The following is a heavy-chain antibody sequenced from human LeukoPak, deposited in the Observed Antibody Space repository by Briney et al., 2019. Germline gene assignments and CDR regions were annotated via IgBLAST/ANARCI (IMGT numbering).Heavy chain of an antibody. Sequence: GGSLRLSCAASGFTFDDYAMHWGRQAPGKGLGWVSGISWNSGSIGYADSVKGRFTISRDNAKNSLYLQMNSLRAEDTALYYCAKDIKPFHCSSTSCHSYYYYGMDVWGQGTTVTVSS. J-gene: IGHJ6*02. CDR3: AKDIKPFHCSSTSCHSYYYYGMDV. V-gene: IGHV3-9*01. CDR2: ISWNSGSI. CDR1: GFTFDDYA. D-gene: IGHD2-2*01.